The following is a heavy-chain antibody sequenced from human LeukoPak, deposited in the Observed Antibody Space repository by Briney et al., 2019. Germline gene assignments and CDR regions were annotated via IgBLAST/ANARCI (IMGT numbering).Heavy chain of an antibody. J-gene: IGHJ4*02. Sequence: GGSLRLSCAASGFTFSSYGMHWVRQAPGKGLEWVSVLYSGGSTYYTDSVKGRFTISRDNSNNTLYLQMNNLRAEDTAVYYCAMDSAWLPLKFDYWGPGTLVAVST. CDR1: GFTFSSYG. V-gene: IGHV3-NL1*01. CDR3: AMDSAWLPLKFDY. D-gene: IGHD5-24*01. CDR2: LYSGGST.